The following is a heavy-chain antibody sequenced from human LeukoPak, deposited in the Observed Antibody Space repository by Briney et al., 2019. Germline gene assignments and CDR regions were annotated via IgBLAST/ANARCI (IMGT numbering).Heavy chain of an antibody. CDR3: ARDSLWSGYSYGPKTPDQNFDY. CDR2: INPSGGST. D-gene: IGHD5-18*01. V-gene: IGHV1-46*01. J-gene: IGHJ4*02. CDR1: GYTFTSYY. Sequence: ASVKVSCKASGYTFTSYYMHWVRQAPGQGLEWMGIINPSGGSTSYAQKFQGRVTMTRDMSTSTIYMELSSLRSEDTAVYYCARDSLWSGYSYGPKTPDQNFDYWGQGTLVTVSS.